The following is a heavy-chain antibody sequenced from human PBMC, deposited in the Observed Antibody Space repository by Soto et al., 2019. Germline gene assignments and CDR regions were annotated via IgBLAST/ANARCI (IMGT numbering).Heavy chain of an antibody. V-gene: IGHV4-30-4*01. CDR1: GGSISRGDYY. Sequence: PSVTLSLTCTVSGGSISRGDYYWSWISQPPGKGLEWIGYIYYSGSTYYNPSLKSRVTISVDTSKNQFSLKLSSVTAADTAVYYCARYCSGGSCYLNWFDPWGQGTLVTVSS. D-gene: IGHD2-15*01. CDR2: IYYSGST. CDR3: ARYCSGGSCYLNWFDP. J-gene: IGHJ5*02.